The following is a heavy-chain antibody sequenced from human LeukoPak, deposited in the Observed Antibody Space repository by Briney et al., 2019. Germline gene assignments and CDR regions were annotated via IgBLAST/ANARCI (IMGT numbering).Heavy chain of an antibody. CDR1: GGSISSYY. Sequence: SETLSLTCTVSGGSISSYYWSWVRQPPGKGLEWIGYIYYSGSTNYNPSLKSRVTISVDTSKNQFSLKLSSVTAADTAVYYCARDRRVTTFRDAFDIWGQGTMVTVSS. V-gene: IGHV4-59*01. CDR2: IYYSGST. D-gene: IGHD2-21*02. J-gene: IGHJ3*02. CDR3: ARDRRVTTFRDAFDI.